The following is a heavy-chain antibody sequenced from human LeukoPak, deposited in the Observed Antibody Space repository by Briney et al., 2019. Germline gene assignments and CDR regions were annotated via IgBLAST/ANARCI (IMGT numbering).Heavy chain of an antibody. D-gene: IGHD3-9*01. V-gene: IGHV4-39*01. Sequence: SETLSLTCTVSGGSISSSSYYWGWIRQPPGKGLEWIGSIYYSGSTYYNPSLKSRVTISVDTSKNQFSLKLSSVTAADTAVYYCARLGGYYDILTGYSRGWFDPWGQGTLVTVSS. CDR3: ARLGGYYDILTGYSRGWFDP. CDR2: IYYSGST. CDR1: GGSISSSSYY. J-gene: IGHJ5*02.